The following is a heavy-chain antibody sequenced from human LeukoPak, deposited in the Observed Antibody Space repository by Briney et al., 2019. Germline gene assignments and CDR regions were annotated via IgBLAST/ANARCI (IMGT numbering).Heavy chain of an antibody. CDR2: ITRNGRL. CDR3: ARELPTYYYGSESHDGFDI. D-gene: IGHD3-10*01. J-gene: IGHJ3*02. CDR1: GFTFSTYR. V-gene: IGHV3-48*01. Sequence: GGSLRLSCAASGFTFSTYRMNWVRQAPGKGLEGVSHITRNGRLYYAASVKGRFTISRDNAENSVYLQMNSLRADDTAVYYCARELPTYYYGSESHDGFDIWGRGTKVTVSS.